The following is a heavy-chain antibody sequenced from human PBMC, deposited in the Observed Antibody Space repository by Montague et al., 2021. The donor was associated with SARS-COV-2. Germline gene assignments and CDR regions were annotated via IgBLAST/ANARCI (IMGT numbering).Heavy chain of an antibody. Sequence: SETLSLTCAVYGGSLSGYYWAWIRQTPAKGLEWIGEINHSGSTNYNPSLKRRLTISVDTSKKQFSLKLNSMTAADTAVYYCARGADYDFWSGFLRYKWFDPWGRGTPVTVSS. CDR2: INHSGST. CDR3: ARGADYDFWSGFLRYKWFDP. J-gene: IGHJ5*02. D-gene: IGHD3-3*01. V-gene: IGHV4-34*01. CDR1: GGSLSGYY.